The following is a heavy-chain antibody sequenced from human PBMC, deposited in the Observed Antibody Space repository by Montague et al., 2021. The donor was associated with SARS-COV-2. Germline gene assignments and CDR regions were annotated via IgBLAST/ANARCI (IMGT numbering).Heavy chain of an antibody. Sequence: SETLSLTCGVYGGSFGDDHWCWIRQPPGKGLKWIGDIKQSGRAKXNPSLKSRVTISVDTSKNQFSLKLTSVTAADTAVYFCARGHLSVSMIVVVFTSASYYFDYWGQGALVTVSS. J-gene: IGHJ4*02. V-gene: IGHV4-34*01. CDR2: IKQSGRA. D-gene: IGHD3-22*01. CDR3: ARGHLSVSMIVVVFTSASYYFDY. CDR1: GGSFGDDH.